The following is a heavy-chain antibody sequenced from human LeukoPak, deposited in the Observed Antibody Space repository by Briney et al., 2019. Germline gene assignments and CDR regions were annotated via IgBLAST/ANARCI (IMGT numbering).Heavy chain of an antibody. CDR2: IIPMFGPA. V-gene: IGHV1-69*13. Sequence: ASVKVSCKASGGTFSSYAISWVRQAPGQGLEWMGGIIPMFGPANYAQKFQGRVTIIADESTSTAYMELSSLRSEDTAVYYCARTSSAVASYTPFDFWGQGTLVTASS. CDR1: GGTFSSYA. CDR3: ARTSSAVASYTPFDF. D-gene: IGHD6-19*01. J-gene: IGHJ4*02.